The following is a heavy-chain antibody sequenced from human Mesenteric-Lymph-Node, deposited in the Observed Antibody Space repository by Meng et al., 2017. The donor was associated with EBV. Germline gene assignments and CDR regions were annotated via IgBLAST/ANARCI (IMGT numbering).Heavy chain of an antibody. CDR2: INPNSGGT. Sequence: QVQREPSVAEVKKPVASVMVSYTASGYTFIVYYIHWVRQTPGQGLEWMGRINPNSGGTNYAQKFQGSVTMTRDTSISTTYMELSKLRSDDTAVYFCAREGLISAAGSFYPWGQGTLVTVSS. CDR1: GYTFIVYY. D-gene: IGHD6-13*01. CDR3: AREGLISAAGSFYP. V-gene: IGHV1-2*06. J-gene: IGHJ5*02.